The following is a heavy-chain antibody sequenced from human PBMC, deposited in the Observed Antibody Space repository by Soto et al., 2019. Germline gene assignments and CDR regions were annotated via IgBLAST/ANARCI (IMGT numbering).Heavy chain of an antibody. CDR2: ISAYNGNT. CDR3: ARADRSDYYYYYGMDV. CDR1: GYTFTSYG. J-gene: IGHJ6*02. Sequence: ASVTVSCTASGYTFTSYGISWVRQAPGQGLEWMGWISAYNGNTNYAQKLQGRVTMTTDTSTSTAYMELRSLRSDDTAVYYCARADRSDYYYYYGMDVWGQGTTVTVSS. V-gene: IGHV1-18*04.